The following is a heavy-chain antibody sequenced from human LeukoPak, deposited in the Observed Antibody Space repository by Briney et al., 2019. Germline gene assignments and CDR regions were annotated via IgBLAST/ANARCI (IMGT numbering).Heavy chain of an antibody. Sequence: AGGSLRLSCAASGFTFNNAWMSWVRQAPGKGLEWIGRIKSDGGTTDYAAPVKGRFTISGDDSKNTLYLQMNSLKAEDTAVYYCTTDLGDYGDYVRCWGQGTLVTVSS. V-gene: IGHV3-15*01. CDR2: IKSDGGTT. CDR3: TTDLGDYGDYVRC. D-gene: IGHD4-17*01. J-gene: IGHJ4*02. CDR1: GFTFNNAW.